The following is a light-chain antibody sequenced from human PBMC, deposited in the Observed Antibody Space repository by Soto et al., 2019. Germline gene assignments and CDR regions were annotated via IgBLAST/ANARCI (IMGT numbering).Light chain of an antibody. J-gene: IGLJ2*01. Sequence: QAVVTQPPSVSGAPGQRVTISCTGSSSNIGAGFDVHWYQHLPGTAPKLLIYVNSNRPSGVPDRFSGSNSGTSASLAITGLQAEDEADYYCQSYDSSLSALVFGGGTKVTVL. V-gene: IGLV1-40*01. CDR3: QSYDSSLSALV. CDR2: VNS. CDR1: SSNIGAGFD.